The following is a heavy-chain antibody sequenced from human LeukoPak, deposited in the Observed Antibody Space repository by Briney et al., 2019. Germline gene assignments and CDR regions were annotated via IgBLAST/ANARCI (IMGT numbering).Heavy chain of an antibody. Sequence: SETLSLTCTVSGGSVSSGSYYWSWIRQPPGKGLEWIGYIYYSGSTNYNPSLKSRVTISVDTSKNQFSLKLSSVTAADTAVYYCASGYYDYVWGSYRGDNLDYWGQGTLVTVSS. V-gene: IGHV4-61*01. CDR2: IYYSGST. D-gene: IGHD3-16*02. CDR3: ASGYYDYVWGSYRGDNLDY. J-gene: IGHJ4*02. CDR1: GGSVSSGSYY.